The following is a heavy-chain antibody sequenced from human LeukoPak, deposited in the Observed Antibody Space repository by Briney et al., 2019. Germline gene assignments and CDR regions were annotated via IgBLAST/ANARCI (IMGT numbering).Heavy chain of an antibody. J-gene: IGHJ4*02. Sequence: GGSLRLSCAASGFTLSSYGMHWVRQAPGKGLEWVAVISYDGSNKYYADSVKGRFTISRDNSKNTLYLQMNSLRAEDTAVYYCARAVAGPDYWGQGTLVTVSS. D-gene: IGHD6-19*01. V-gene: IGHV3-30*03. CDR2: ISYDGSNK. CDR1: GFTLSSYG. CDR3: ARAVAGPDY.